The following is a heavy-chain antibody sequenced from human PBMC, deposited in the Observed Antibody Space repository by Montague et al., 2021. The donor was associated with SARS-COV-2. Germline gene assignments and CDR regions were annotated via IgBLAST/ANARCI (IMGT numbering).Heavy chain of an antibody. Sequence: SETLSLTCTVSGGSTSSDSFYWGWLRQPPGKGLEWIGLIYHSGGTYNGPSLKGRFSISVDTSKNQFSLKVTSVTAADTAVYYCARRPGTFGAAFDIWGLGTMVTVSS. J-gene: IGHJ3*02. CDR3: ARRPGTFGAAFDI. CDR2: IYHSGGT. D-gene: IGHD3-10*01. CDR1: GGSTSSDSFY. V-gene: IGHV4-39*01.